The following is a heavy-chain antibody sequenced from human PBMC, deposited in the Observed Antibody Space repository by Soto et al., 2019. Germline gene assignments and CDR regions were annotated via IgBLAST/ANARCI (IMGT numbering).Heavy chain of an antibody. V-gene: IGHV3-72*01. CDR2: SRNKANSYTT. Sequence: EVQLVESGGGLVQPGGSLRLSCAASGFTFSDHYMDWVRQAPGKGLEWVGRSRNKANSYTTEYAAYVKGRFTISRDDSKNSPYLQGNSLKTEDTAVYYCAREGGLVLAAAHGAIYYFDHWGQGTLVTVSS. J-gene: IGHJ4*02. D-gene: IGHD6-13*01. CDR1: GFTFSDHY. CDR3: AREGGLVLAAAHGAIYYFDH.